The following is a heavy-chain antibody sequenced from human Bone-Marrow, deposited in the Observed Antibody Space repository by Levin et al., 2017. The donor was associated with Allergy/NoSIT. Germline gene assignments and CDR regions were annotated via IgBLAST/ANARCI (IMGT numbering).Heavy chain of an antibody. V-gene: IGHV4-34*01. D-gene: IGHD6-6*01. CDR2: INHSGST. Sequence: SQTLSLTCAVYGGSFSGYYWSWIRQPPGKGLEWIGEINHSGSTNYNPSLKSRVTISVDTSKNQFSLKLSSVTAADTAVYYCARALSGKKTKKARPAPDYYYYYYMDVWGKGTTVTVSS. CDR3: ARALSGKKTKKARPAPDYYYYYYMDV. CDR1: GGSFSGYY. J-gene: IGHJ6*03.